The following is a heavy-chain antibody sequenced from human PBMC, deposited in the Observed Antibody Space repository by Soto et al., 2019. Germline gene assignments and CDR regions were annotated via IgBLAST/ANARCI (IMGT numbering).Heavy chain of an antibody. V-gene: IGHV3-74*01. CDR2: INSDAHGT. CDR3: ATRPLLPGAP. D-gene: IGHD3-22*01. J-gene: IGHJ3*01. Sequence: GGSLRLSCTASGVTFSSDWMHWVRQAPGKGLEYVSRINSDAHGTTYADSVKGRFTISRDNSKNTLYLQMSSLRAEDTAVYYCATRPLLPGAPWGQGTMVTVSS. CDR1: GVTFSSDW.